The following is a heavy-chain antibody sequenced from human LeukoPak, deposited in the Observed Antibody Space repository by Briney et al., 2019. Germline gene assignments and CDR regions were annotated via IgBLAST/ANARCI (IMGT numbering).Heavy chain of an antibody. V-gene: IGHV3-49*04. CDR3: TRGGTGDFDY. CDR1: GFTFGDYA. Sequence: GGSLRLSCTASGFTFGDYAMTWVRQAPGKGLEWVGFIRSKTYGGTTDYAASVKARFSISRDDSKSIAYLQMNRLKTEDTAVYYCTRGGTGDFDYWGQGTLVTV. CDR2: IRSKTYGGTT. J-gene: IGHJ4*02. D-gene: IGHD7-27*01.